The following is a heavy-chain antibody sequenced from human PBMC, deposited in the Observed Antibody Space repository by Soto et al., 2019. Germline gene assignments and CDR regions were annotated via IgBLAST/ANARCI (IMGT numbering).Heavy chain of an antibody. J-gene: IGHJ6*02. V-gene: IGHV1-69*13. Sequence: GASVKVSCKASGGTFSSYAISWVRQAPGQGLEWMGGIIPIFGTANYAQKFQGRVTITADESTSTAYMELSSLRSEDTAVYYCARSRGSAYGLHPKFYYGMDVWGQGTTVTVS. CDR2: IIPIFGTA. CDR3: ARSRGSAYGLHPKFYYGMDV. D-gene: IGHD4-17*01. CDR1: GGTFSSYA.